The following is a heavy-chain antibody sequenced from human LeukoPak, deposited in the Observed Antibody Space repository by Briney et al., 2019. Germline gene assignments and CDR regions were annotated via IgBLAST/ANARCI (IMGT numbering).Heavy chain of an antibody. CDR1: GGSISSSSYF. V-gene: IGHV4-39*02. J-gene: IGHJ4*02. CDR3: ARVSGTFTFFDF. CDR2: VYYSGST. Sequence: SETLSLTCIVSGGSISSSSYFWGWIRQPPGKGLEWIGTVYYSGSTYYNPSLRSRLTISVDTSKNHFSLNLTYVTAADTAVYYCARVSGTFTFFDFWGQGTLVTVST. D-gene: IGHD3-10*01.